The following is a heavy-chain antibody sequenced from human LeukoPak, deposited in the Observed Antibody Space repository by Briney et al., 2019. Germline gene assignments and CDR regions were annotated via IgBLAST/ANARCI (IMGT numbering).Heavy chain of an antibody. V-gene: IGHV1-69*13. CDR1: GGTFSSYA. CDR2: IIPIFGTA. J-gene: IGHJ6*04. D-gene: IGHD3-9*01. CDR3: ARGTRYFDWTRARYYYYYYGMDV. Sequence: GASVKVSCKASGGTFSSYAISWVRQAPGQGLEWMGGIIPIFGTANYAQKFQGRVTITADESTSTAYMELSSLRSEDTAVYYCARGTRYFDWTRARYYYYYYGMDVWGKGTTVTVSS.